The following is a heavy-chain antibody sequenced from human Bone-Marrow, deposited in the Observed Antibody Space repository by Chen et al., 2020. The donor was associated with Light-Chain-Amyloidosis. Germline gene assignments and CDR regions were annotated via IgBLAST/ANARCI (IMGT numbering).Heavy chain of an antibody. CDR3: ARDRFYGSGSYYIFDY. Sequence: QVQLVQSGAEVKKPGASVKVSCKASGYTFTNYALHWVRQAPGQRLEWMGWINAGNGNTKYSQKVQGRVTITRDTSASIAYMELSSLRSEDTAVYYCARDRFYGSGSYYIFDYWGQGTLVTVSS. CDR1: GYTFTNYA. V-gene: IGHV1-3*01. J-gene: IGHJ4*02. D-gene: IGHD3-10*01. CDR2: INAGNGNT.